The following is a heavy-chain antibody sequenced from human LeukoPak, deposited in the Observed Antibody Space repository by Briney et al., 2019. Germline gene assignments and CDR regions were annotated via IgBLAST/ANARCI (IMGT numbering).Heavy chain of an antibody. CDR3: VSSSWELQNTDPNDY. CDR1: GYTFTGYY. J-gene: IGHJ4*02. V-gene: IGHV1-2*02. CDR2: INPNSGGT. Sequence: GASVKVSCKASGYTFTGYYMHWVRQAPGQGLEWMGWINPNSGGTNYAQKFQGRVTMTRDTSISTAYMELSRLRSDDTAVYYCVSSSWELQNTDPNDYWGQGTLVTVSS. D-gene: IGHD1-26*01.